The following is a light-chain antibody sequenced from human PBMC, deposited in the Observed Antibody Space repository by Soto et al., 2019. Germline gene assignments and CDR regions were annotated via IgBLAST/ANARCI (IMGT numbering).Light chain of an antibody. Sequence: QSVLTQPASVSGSPGQSITISCTGTSSDIGTYNFVSWCQQHPGKAPKLLIHEINNRPSGVSIRFSGSKSGNTASLTISGLQAEDEADYYCSSDTTTSTLIFGGGAKLTVL. CDR1: SSDIGTYNF. J-gene: IGLJ2*01. V-gene: IGLV2-14*01. CDR2: EIN. CDR3: SSDTTTSTLI.